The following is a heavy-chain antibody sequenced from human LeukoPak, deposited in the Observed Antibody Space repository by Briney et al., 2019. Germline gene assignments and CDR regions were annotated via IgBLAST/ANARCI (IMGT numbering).Heavy chain of an antibody. D-gene: IGHD3-3*01. Sequence: ASVKVSCKASGYTFTSYYMHWVRHAPGQGLEWMGWINPNSGGTNYAQKFQGRVTMTRDTSISTAYMELSRLRSDDTAVYYCARDRSADLDFDYWGQGTLVTVSS. CDR3: ARDRSADLDFDY. V-gene: IGHV1-2*02. CDR2: INPNSGGT. J-gene: IGHJ4*02. CDR1: GYTFTSYY.